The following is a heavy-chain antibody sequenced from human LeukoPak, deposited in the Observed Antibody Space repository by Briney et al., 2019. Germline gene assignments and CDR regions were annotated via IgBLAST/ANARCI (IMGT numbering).Heavy chain of an antibody. D-gene: IGHD6-19*01. J-gene: IGHJ4*02. CDR2: ISWNSGTI. V-gene: IGHV3-9*01. CDR3: AKSHSSGDDY. Sequence: GGSLRLSCAASGFTFDDYAMHWGRQAPGKGLDWVSGISWNSGTIGYADSVTGRFTISRDNAKNSLYLQMNSLRAEDTALYYCAKSHSSGDDYWGQGTLVTVSS. CDR1: GFTFDDYA.